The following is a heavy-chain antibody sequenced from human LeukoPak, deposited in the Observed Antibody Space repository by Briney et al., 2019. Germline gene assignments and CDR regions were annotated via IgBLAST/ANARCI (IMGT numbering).Heavy chain of an antibody. J-gene: IGHJ5*02. CDR1: GGSISSSSYY. CDR2: IYYSGST. V-gene: IGHV4-39*01. D-gene: IGHD5-24*01. CDR3: ARHARGIAPRDNWFDP. Sequence: PSETLSLTCTVSGGSISSSSYYWGWIRQPPGKGLEWIGNIYYSGSTYYNPSLKSRVTISVDTSKNQLSLNLTSVTAADTAVYYCARHARGIAPRDNWFDPWGQGTLVTVSS.